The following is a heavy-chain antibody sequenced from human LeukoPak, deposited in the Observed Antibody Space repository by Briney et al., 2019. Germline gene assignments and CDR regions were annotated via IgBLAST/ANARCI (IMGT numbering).Heavy chain of an antibody. CDR3: AREGGIAARPYYYYYGMDV. Sequence: PGGSLRLSCAASGFTFSDYYMSWIRQAPGKGLEWVSYMSSSGSTIYYADSVKGRFTISRDNAKNSLYLQMNSLRAEDTAVYYCAREGGIAARPYYYYYGMDVWGQGTTVTVSS. CDR1: GFTFSDYY. V-gene: IGHV3-11*01. D-gene: IGHD6-6*01. CDR2: MSSSGSTI. J-gene: IGHJ6*02.